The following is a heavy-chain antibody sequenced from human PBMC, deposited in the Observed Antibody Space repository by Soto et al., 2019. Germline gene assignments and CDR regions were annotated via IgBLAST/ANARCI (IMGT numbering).Heavy chain of an antibody. D-gene: IGHD6-13*01. CDR2: ISYDGSNK. Sequence: GGSLRLSCAASGFTFSSYGMHWVRQAPGKGLEWVAVISYDGSNKYYADSVKGRFTISRDNSKNTLYLQMNSLRAEDTAVYYCARDYRFAAAGFNGPAYWGQGTLVTVSS. CDR1: GFTFSSYG. V-gene: IGHV3-30*03. J-gene: IGHJ4*02. CDR3: ARDYRFAAAGFNGPAY.